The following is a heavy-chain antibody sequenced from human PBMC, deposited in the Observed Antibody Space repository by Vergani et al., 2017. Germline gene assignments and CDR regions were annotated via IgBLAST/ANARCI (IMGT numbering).Heavy chain of an antibody. V-gene: IGHV4-34*01. D-gene: IGHD1-26*01. J-gene: IGHJ3*01. CDR1: GGSLSGYY. Sequence: QVQLQQWGPGLLKPSETLSLTCAVYGGSLSGYYWSWIRLAPGKGLEWIGEINHSGTINYNPTLKSPFNVSIDTSRDHFSLKLRSVRAAETAVYFCARRAERWETLLRDDFYVWGQGSFVTVSP. CDR2: INHSGTI. CDR3: ARRAERWETLLRDDFYV.